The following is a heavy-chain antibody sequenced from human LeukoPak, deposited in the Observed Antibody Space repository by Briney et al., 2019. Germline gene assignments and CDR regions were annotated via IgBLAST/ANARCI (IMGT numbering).Heavy chain of an antibody. CDR3: ARDRARSYYYDSSGYYSPFDY. J-gene: IGHJ4*02. Sequence: GGSLRLSCEASGFTFSNYGMNWVRQAPGRGLEWLSYISGSGSSIYYADSVKGRFTISRDNGKNSLYLQMNSLRAEDTAVYYCARDRARSYYYDSSGYYSPFDYWGQGTLVTVSS. CDR2: ISGSGSSI. CDR1: GFTFSNYG. V-gene: IGHV3-48*01. D-gene: IGHD3-22*01.